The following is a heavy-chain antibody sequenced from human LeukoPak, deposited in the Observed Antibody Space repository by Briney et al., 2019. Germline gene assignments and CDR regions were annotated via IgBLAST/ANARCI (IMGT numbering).Heavy chain of an antibody. D-gene: IGHD2-2*01. CDR2: ISAYNGNT. CDR3: ARIWCSSTSCPNWFDP. CDR1: GYNFTSYG. Sequence: ASVKVSCKASGYNFTSYGISWVRQAPGQGLEWMGWISAYNGNTNYAQKLQGRVTMTTDTSTSTAYMELRSLRSDDTAVYYCARIWCSSTSCPNWFDPWGQGTLVTVSS. J-gene: IGHJ5*02. V-gene: IGHV1-18*04.